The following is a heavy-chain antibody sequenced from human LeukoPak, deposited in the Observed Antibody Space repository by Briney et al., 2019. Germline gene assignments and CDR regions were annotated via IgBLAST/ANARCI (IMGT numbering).Heavy chain of an antibody. Sequence: PGGSLRLSCAASGFTFDDYAMHWVRQAPAKALEWVSGISWNSGSIGYADSVKGRFTISRDNAKNSLYLQMNSLRAEDTALYYCAKDLKGIAAAGSGGYFDYWGQGTLVTVSS. D-gene: IGHD6-13*01. J-gene: IGHJ4*02. V-gene: IGHV3-9*01. CDR1: GFTFDDYA. CDR3: AKDLKGIAAAGSGGYFDY. CDR2: ISWNSGSI.